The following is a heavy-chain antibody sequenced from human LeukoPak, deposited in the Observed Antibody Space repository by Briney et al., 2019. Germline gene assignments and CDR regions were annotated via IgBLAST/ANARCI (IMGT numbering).Heavy chain of an antibody. CDR2: INAGNGNT. D-gene: IGHD6-13*01. V-gene: IGHV1-3*01. CDR3: AREPSTGVPDGKFSSDYCFDS. Sequence: PQASVKVSCKASGYTFNNYAIHWVRQAPGQRLEWMGWINAGNGNTKNTQKFQGRVTITRDTSASTAYMELSSLRSEDTAVYYCAREPSTGVPDGKFSSDYCFDSWGRGTLVTVSS. J-gene: IGHJ4*02. CDR1: GYTFNNYA.